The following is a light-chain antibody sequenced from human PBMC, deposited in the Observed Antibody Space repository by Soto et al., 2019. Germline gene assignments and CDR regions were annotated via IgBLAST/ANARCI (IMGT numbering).Light chain of an antibody. CDR1: QHIATY. J-gene: IGKJ1*01. V-gene: IGKV1-39*01. CDR2: AAS. Sequence: DIQMTQSPSALSASVGDRVTISCRSSQHIATYLNWYQHKPGKAPKLLVYAASTLQGGVPSRFSGSGSGTDFRLTISSLQPDDFATYYCQQSSTIPRTFGQGTTVDLK. CDR3: QQSSTIPRT.